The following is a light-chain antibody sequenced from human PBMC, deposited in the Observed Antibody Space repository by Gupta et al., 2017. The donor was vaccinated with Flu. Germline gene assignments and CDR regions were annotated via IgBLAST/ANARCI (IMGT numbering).Light chain of an antibody. CDR3: QSYDTTLSAWV. V-gene: IGLV1-40*01. CDR1: RSNIGAGFD. CDR2: GNS. J-gene: IGLJ1*01. Sequence: VTISCTGSRSNIGAGFDVNWYQQVAGSAPKVLIYGNSIRPSGVPDRFSGSKSGTSASLAITGLQAEDEAEYSGQSYDTTLSAWVFGTGTRVTVL.